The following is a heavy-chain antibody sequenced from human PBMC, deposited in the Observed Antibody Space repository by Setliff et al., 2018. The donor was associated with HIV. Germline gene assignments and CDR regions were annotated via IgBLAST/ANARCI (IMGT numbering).Heavy chain of an antibody. D-gene: IGHD3-22*01. Sequence: SETLSLTCTVSGGSISSSSYYWDWIRQPPGKGLEWIATIYYSGDSHYNPSLKSRVTISVDTSKNQFSLKLNSVTAADTAVYYWARAQYYYDTSAYYGSRDWYFDLWGRGTLVTVSS. CDR1: GGSISSSSYY. CDR3: ARAQYYYDTSAYYGSRDWYFDL. V-gene: IGHV4-39*07. J-gene: IGHJ2*01. CDR2: IYYSGDS.